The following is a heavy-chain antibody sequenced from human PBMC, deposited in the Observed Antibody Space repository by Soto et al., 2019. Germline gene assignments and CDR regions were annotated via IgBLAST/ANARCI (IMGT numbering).Heavy chain of an antibody. V-gene: IGHV4-39*01. CDR1: GDSISSRSYY. Sequence: SGTLSLTCTVTGDSISSRSYYWGWIRQPPGKGLEWIGSIYYSGSTYNNPSLRSRVSMSIDTSKDQFSLKLKSVTAADTAVYYCASPPRATVTDNIFDFWGPGTLVTVSS. J-gene: IGHJ4*02. CDR2: IYYSGST. CDR3: ASPPRATVTDNIFDF. D-gene: IGHD4-17*01.